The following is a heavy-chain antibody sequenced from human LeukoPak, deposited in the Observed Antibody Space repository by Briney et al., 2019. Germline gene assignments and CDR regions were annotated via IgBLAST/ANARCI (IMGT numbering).Heavy chain of an antibody. CDR1: GFTFSSYW. CDR2: IKQDGSEK. V-gene: IGHV3-7*01. J-gene: IGHJ4*02. CDR3: ARGALGYSYGYYFDY. D-gene: IGHD5-18*01. Sequence: GGSLRLSCAASGFTFSSYWMSWVRQAPGKGLEWVANIKQDGSEKYYVDSVKGRFTISRDNAKNTLYLQMNSLRAEDTAVYYCARGALGYSYGYYFDYWGQGTLVTVSS.